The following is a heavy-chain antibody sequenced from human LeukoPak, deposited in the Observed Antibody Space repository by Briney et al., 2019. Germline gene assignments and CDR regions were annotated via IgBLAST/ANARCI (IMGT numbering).Heavy chain of an antibody. CDR3: ASPSGYYDSSGYSYDAFDI. CDR2: INHSGST. J-gene: IGHJ3*02. Sequence: PSETLSLTCTVSGDSISTSNSYWGWIRQPPGKGLEWIGEINHSGSTNYNPSLKSRVTISVDTSKNQFSLKLSSVTAADTAVYYCASPSGYYDSSGYSYDAFDIWGQGTMVTVSS. D-gene: IGHD3-22*01. CDR1: GDSISTSNSY. V-gene: IGHV4-39*07.